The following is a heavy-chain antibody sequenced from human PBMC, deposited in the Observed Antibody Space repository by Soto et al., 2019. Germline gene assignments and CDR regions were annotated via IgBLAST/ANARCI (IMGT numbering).Heavy chain of an antibody. V-gene: IGHV3-21*01. J-gene: IGHJ5*02. CDR3: ARDFLLPGFDP. CDR2: ISTSSSYI. CDR1: GFTFSSYS. D-gene: IGHD3-22*01. Sequence: EVQLVESGGGLVKPGGSLRLSCAASGFTFSSYSMNWVRQAPGKGLEWVSSISTSSSYIYYADSVKGRFTISRDNAKKSLYLQMDSLRAEDTAVYYCARDFLLPGFDPWGQGTLVTVSS.